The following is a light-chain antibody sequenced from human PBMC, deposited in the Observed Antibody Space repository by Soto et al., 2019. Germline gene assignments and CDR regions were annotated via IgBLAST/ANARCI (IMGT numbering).Light chain of an antibody. J-gene: IGLJ2*01. CDR3: SSYAGSNNFRV. Sequence: QSALTQPPSASGFPGQSVTISCTGTSSDVGYYDYVSWYQQHPGKAPKLVIYEVTKRPSGVPDRVSASKSGNTASLTVSGLRAEDEADYYCSSYAGSNNFRVFGGGTKVTVL. CDR1: SSDVGYYDY. CDR2: EVT. V-gene: IGLV2-8*01.